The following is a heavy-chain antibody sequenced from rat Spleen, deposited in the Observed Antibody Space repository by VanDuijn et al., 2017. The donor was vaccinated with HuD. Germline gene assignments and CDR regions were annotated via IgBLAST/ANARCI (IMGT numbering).Heavy chain of an antibody. J-gene: IGHJ3*01. D-gene: IGHD4-3*01. Sequence: EVQLVESDGGLVQPGRSLKLSCAASGFTFSDYYMAWVRQAPTKGLEWVATISYDGYITYYRDSVKGRFTIPRDNAKSTLYLQMDSLRSEDTATYYCATESSWGNWFAYWGQGTLVTVSS. CDR1: GFTFSDYY. CDR2: ISYDGYIT. CDR3: ATESSWGNWFAY. V-gene: IGHV5-20*01.